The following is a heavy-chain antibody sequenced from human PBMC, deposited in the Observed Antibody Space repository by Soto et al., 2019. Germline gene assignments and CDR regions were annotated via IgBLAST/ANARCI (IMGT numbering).Heavy chain of an antibody. J-gene: IGHJ4*02. CDR3: ARWAGFCGSNYCYTPFDY. CDR1: GGSFRNSA. V-gene: IGHV1-69*13. CDR2: IVPVFGTP. D-gene: IGHD2-2*02. Sequence: EASVKVSCKASGGSFRNSAISWVRQAPGQGLEWMGGIVPVFGTPTYAQKFHGRVTITADESTSTAYMELSSLRSEDTAVYYCARWAGFCGSNYCYTPFDYWGQGTQVTVSS.